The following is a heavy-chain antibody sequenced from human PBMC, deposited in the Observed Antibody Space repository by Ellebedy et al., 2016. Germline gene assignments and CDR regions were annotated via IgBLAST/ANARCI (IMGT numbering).Heavy chain of an antibody. CDR2: INAGNGNT. J-gene: IGHJ4*02. V-gene: IGHV1-3*01. CDR1: GYTFTSYA. D-gene: IGHD6-13*01. CDR3: AFGASSSSWSY. Sequence: ASVKVSCKASGYTFTSYAVHWVRQAPGQRLEWMGWINAGNGNTKYSQKFQGRVTITRDTSATTAYMELSSLRSEDTAVYYCAFGASSSSWSYWGQGTLVTVSS.